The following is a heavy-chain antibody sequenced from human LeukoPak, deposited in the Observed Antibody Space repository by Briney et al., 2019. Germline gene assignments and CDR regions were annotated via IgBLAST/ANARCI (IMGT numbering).Heavy chain of an antibody. CDR3: ARSRSIAARLFDY. CDR2: INHSGST. D-gene: IGHD6-6*01. J-gene: IGHJ4*02. Sequence: PSETLSLTCAVYGGSFSYYYWSWIRQPPGKGLEWIGEINHSGSTNYNPSLKSRVTISVDTSKDQFSLKLSSVTAADTAVFYCARSRSIAARLFDYWGQGTLVTVSS. V-gene: IGHV4-34*01. CDR1: GGSFSYYY.